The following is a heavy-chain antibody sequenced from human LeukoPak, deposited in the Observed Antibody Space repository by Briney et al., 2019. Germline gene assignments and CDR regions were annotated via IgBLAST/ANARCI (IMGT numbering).Heavy chain of an antibody. CDR3: ARLDRADYSTSPVPYYNYYMNA. CDR1: GFTFSSFS. D-gene: IGHD6-13*01. J-gene: IGHJ6*03. V-gene: IGHV3-21*06. CDR2: ISNSGGET. Sequence: GGSLRLSCAASGFTFSSFSISWVRQAPGKGLEWVSSISNSGGETYHADSVKGRFTISRDNAQYLAYLQMNSLRAEDTAVYYCARLDRADYSTSPVPYYNYYMNAWDKGTTVIVSS.